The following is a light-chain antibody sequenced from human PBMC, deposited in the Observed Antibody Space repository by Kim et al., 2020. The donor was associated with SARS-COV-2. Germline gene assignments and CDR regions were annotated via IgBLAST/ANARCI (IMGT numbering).Light chain of an antibody. J-gene: IGLJ2*01. CDR3: SSYAGISVL. V-gene: IGLV2-8*01. CDR2: EVN. Sequence: QSALTQPPSASGSPGHSVTISCTGTSSDIGDYDYVSWYQQHSGKAPKLLIYEVNKRPSGVPDRFSGSKSANTASLTVSGLQAEDEADYYCSSYAGISVLFGGGTQLTVL. CDR1: SSDIGDYDY.